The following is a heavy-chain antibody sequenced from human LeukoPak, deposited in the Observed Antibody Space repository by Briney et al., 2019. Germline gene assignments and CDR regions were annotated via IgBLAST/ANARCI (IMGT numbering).Heavy chain of an antibody. D-gene: IGHD3-9*01. J-gene: IGHJ4*02. Sequence: GGSLRLSCAASGFTVSSNYMSWVRQAPGKGLEWVSAISGSGGSTYYADSVKGRFTISRDNAKNSLYLQMNSLRAEDTAVYYCARDPPPPHYDILTGYYKADYWGQGTLVTVSS. CDR1: GFTVSSNY. CDR3: ARDPPPPHYDILTGYYKADY. V-gene: IGHV3-11*04. CDR2: ISGSGGST.